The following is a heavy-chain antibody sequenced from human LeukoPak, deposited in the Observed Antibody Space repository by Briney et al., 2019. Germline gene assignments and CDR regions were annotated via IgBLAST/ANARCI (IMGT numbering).Heavy chain of an antibody. Sequence: GESLKISCKGSGYSFTSYWIGWVRQMPGKGLEWMWIIYPGDSNTRYSPSFQGQVTISADNSSTTASLQWSSLKASETAMYYCARATGYSSGWSDYWGQGNLVTVSS. J-gene: IGHJ4*02. CDR2: IYPGDSNT. CDR3: ARATGYSSGWSDY. D-gene: IGHD6-19*01. CDR1: GYSFTSYW. V-gene: IGHV5-51*01.